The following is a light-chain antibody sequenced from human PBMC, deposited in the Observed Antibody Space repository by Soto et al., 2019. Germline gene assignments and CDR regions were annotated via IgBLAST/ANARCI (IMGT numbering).Light chain of an antibody. V-gene: IGKV3-15*01. CDR2: GPS. CDR1: QSVGRN. CDR3: QQYNNWPYT. Sequence: EIVMTQSPVALSVSPGERAALSCRASQSVGRNFAWYQQRPGQAPRVLLYGPSTRATGVPARFSGSGSGTDFALTISSLQSEDFAVYYCQQYNNWPYTFGQVTRLEIK. J-gene: IGKJ2*01.